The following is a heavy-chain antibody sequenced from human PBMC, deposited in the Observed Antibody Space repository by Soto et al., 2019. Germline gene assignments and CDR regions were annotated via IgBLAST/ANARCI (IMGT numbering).Heavy chain of an antibody. J-gene: IGHJ4*02. CDR3: VREDGLVGPISAFVY. V-gene: IGHV3-21*01. CDR1: GFSFSTYN. D-gene: IGHD4-17*01. Sequence: PGGSLRLSCAASGFSFSTYNMNWVRQAPGKGLGWVSSINGRSNYKYYTDSVKGRFTISRDNPKNSLYLQMDSLRAEDTAVYYCVREDGLVGPISAFVYWGQETLVAVSS. CDR2: INGRSNYK.